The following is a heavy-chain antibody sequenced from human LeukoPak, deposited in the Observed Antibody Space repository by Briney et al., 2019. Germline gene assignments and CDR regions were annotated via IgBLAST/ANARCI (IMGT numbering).Heavy chain of an antibody. Sequence: LAGGSLRLSCAASGFTFSSYAMSWVRQAPGKGLEWVSAISGSGGSTYYADSVKGRFTISRDDSKNTLYLQMNSLRAEDTAVYYCAKDPVYYYDSSGYYDPDYWGQGTLVTVSS. J-gene: IGHJ4*02. CDR2: ISGSGGST. V-gene: IGHV3-23*01. CDR1: GFTFSSYA. D-gene: IGHD3-22*01. CDR3: AKDPVYYYDSSGYYDPDY.